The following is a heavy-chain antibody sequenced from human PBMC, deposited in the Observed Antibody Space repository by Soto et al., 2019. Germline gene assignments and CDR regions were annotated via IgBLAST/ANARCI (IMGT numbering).Heavy chain of an antibody. J-gene: IGHJ4*02. V-gene: IGHV4-59*01. CDR1: GGSISSYY. CDR3: ARRYVASFDY. CDR2: IYYSGST. Sequence: QVQLQESGPGRVKPSETLSLTCTDCGGSISSYYWSWIRQPPGKGLEWIGYIYYSGSTNYNPSLKSRVTISLVTSKNQFSLKLSSVTAADTAVYYCARRYVASFDYWGQGTLVTVSS. D-gene: IGHD3-9*01.